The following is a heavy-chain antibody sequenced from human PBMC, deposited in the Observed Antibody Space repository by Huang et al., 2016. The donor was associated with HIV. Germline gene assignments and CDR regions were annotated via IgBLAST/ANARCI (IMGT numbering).Heavy chain of an antibody. D-gene: IGHD4-17*01. CDR2: VRSMAVGGAS. J-gene: IGHJ6*03. V-gene: IGHV3-49*03. CDR1: GFIFNDFA. Sequence: VESGGDAVQSGRSLRLSCKGSGFIFNDFAINWFRQSPRKGVEWIGFVRSMAVGGASKSAPSVKDRFSVSRDEAKNVAFLQMENLQVDDTAVYYCSPTGDDYFYYYMDVWGNGTTVIVS. CDR3: SPTGDDYFYYYMDV.